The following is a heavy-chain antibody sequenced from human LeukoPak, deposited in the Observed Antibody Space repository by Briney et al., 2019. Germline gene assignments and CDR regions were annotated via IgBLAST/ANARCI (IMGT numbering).Heavy chain of an antibody. CDR2: ISDSGSIT. V-gene: IGHV3-23*01. J-gene: IGHJ4*02. CDR3: AKDARRTSGWYFFDY. Sequence: GGSLRLSCAASGFXFSSQAMGWVRQAPGKGLEWVSAISDSGSITYYADSVKGRFTISRDNSKNTLFLQMNSLRAEDTAVYYCAKDARRTSGWYFFDYWGQGTLVTVSS. CDR1: GFXFSSQA. D-gene: IGHD6-19*01.